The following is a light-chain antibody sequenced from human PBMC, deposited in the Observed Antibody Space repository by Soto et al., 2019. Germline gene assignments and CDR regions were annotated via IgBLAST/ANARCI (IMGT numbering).Light chain of an antibody. CDR2: EVS. CDR3: SSYAGSNREV. Sequence: QSVLTQPPSASGSPGQSVTISCTGTSSDVGGYNYVSWYQQHSGKAPKLMIYEVSKRPSGVPDSFSGSKSGNTASMTVSGLQAEDEADYYCSSYAGSNREVFGTGTKVTVL. V-gene: IGLV2-8*01. CDR1: SSDVGGYNY. J-gene: IGLJ1*01.